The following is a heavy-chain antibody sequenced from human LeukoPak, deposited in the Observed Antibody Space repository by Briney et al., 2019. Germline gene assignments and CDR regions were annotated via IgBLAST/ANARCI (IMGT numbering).Heavy chain of an antibody. Sequence: ASVKASCKTSGYTFTNNFMHWVRQAPGHGLEWIGIINPSGDNTWYEQKLQGRVTMTRDMATSTDYLEVSSLRSEDTAVYYCARTVVTSLDPWGQGTLVTVSS. CDR1: GYTFTNNF. V-gene: IGHV1-46*04. CDR2: INPSGDNT. CDR3: ARTVVTSLDP. J-gene: IGHJ5*02. D-gene: IGHD4-23*01.